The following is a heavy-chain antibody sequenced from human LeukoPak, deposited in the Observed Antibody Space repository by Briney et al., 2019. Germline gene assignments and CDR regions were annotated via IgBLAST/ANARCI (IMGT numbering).Heavy chain of an antibody. CDR2: INPSGGGT. CDR3: ARQGAYSSAIGMGY. D-gene: IGHD6-19*01. J-gene: IGHJ4*02. V-gene: IGHV1-46*02. CDR1: GYTFNNYY. Sequence: VASAKVSCKASGYTFNNYYMYWVRQAPGQGLEWMGMINPSGGGTSYAQKFQGRVTMTRDTSTRTVYMEVSSLKPEDTAVYYCARQGAYSSAIGMGYWGQGTLVTVSS.